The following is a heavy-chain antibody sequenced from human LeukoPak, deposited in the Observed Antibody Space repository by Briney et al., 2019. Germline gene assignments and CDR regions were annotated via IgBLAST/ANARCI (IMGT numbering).Heavy chain of an antibody. J-gene: IGHJ4*02. Sequence: PGGSLRLSCXASGFTFSDYYMSWLRQAPGKGVEWVSYIRSSGSTIYYADSVKGRFTISRDNANNSVYLQMNSLRAEDTAVYYCARRGSSGSFAANWGQGTLVTVSS. CDR3: ARRGSSGSFAAN. V-gene: IGHV3-11*01. CDR1: GFTFSDYY. D-gene: IGHD1-26*01. CDR2: IRSSGSTI.